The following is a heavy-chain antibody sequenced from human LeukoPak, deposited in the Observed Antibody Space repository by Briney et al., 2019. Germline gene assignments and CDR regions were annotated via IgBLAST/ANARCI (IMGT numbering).Heavy chain of an antibody. D-gene: IGHD2-2*01. CDR3: ARICSSTSCYLFVY. CDR1: GFTFSSYS. V-gene: IGHV3-21*01. Sequence: PGGSLRFSCAASGFTFSSYSMNWVRQAPGKGLEWVSSISSSSSYIYYADSVKGRFPISRDNAKKSLYLQMNSLRAEDTAVYYCARICSSTSCYLFVYWGQGTLVTVSS. CDR2: ISSSSSYI. J-gene: IGHJ4*02.